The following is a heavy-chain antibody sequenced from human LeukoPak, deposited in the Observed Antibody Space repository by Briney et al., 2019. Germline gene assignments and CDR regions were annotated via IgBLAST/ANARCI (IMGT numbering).Heavy chain of an antibody. CDR1: GYAFTSYD. CDR3: ARELRRDDI. J-gene: IGHJ3*02. D-gene: IGHD6-25*01. Sequence: ASVKVSCKASGYAFTSYDINWVRQATGQGLEWMGYMNPNSGNGGYAQKFQGRVTITTDTSISTAYMELSGLTSEDTAVYYCARELRRDDIWGQGALVTVSS. CDR2: MNPNSGNG. V-gene: IGHV1-8*03.